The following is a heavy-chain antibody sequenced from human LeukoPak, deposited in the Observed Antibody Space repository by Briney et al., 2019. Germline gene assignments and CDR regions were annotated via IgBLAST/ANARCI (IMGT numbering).Heavy chain of an antibody. Sequence: GGSLRLSCAASGFTFSSYAMSWVRQAPGKGLEWVSSISSSSSYIYYADSVKGRFTISRDNAKNSLYLQMNSLRAGDTAVYYCARVIVPNAFDIWGQGTMVTVSS. CDR2: ISSSSSYI. CDR1: GFTFSSYA. D-gene: IGHD2-8*01. CDR3: ARVIVPNAFDI. J-gene: IGHJ3*02. V-gene: IGHV3-21*01.